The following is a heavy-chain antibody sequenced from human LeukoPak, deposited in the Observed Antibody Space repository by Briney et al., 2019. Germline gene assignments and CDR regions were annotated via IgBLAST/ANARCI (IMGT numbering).Heavy chain of an antibody. Sequence: GGSLRLSCAASGFTFSNYGMHWVRQAPGKGLDWVAFIPYDGSNKFYADSVKGRFTISRDNSKNTLYLQMNSLRAEDTAVYYCARTVADGYYFDYWGQGTLVTVSS. CDR3: ARTVADGYYFDY. CDR1: GFTFSNYG. V-gene: IGHV3-30*02. D-gene: IGHD6-19*01. CDR2: IPYDGSNK. J-gene: IGHJ4*02.